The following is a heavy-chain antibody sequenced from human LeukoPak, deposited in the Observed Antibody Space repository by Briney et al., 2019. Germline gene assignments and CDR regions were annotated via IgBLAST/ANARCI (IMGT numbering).Heavy chain of an antibody. CDR1: GFTFSSYA. Sequence: PGGSLRLSCAASGFTFSSYAMSWARRAPGKGLEWVSAISGSGVSTYYADSVKGRFTISRDNSKNTMYLQMNSLRAEDTAVYFCVKGGSGTSNARWFDPWGQGTLVTVSS. J-gene: IGHJ5*02. D-gene: IGHD3-10*01. CDR3: VKGGSGTSNARWFDP. V-gene: IGHV3-23*01. CDR2: ISGSGVST.